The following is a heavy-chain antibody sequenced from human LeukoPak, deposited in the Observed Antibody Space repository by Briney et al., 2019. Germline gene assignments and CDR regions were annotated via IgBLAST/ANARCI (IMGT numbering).Heavy chain of an antibody. CDR3: ARVEVPVRGPTGGNY. Sequence: PSETLSLTCTVSGYSISSGYYWGWIRQPPGKGLEWIGSIYHSGSTYYNPSLKSRVTISVDTSKNQFSLKLSSVTAADTAVYYCARVEVPVRGPTGGNYWGQGTLVTVSS. V-gene: IGHV4-38-2*02. J-gene: IGHJ4*02. CDR1: GYSISSGYY. D-gene: IGHD3-16*01. CDR2: IYHSGST.